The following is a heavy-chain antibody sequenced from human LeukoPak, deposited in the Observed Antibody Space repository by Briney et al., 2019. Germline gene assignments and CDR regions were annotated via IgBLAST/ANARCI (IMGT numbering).Heavy chain of an antibody. V-gene: IGHV3-23*01. J-gene: IGHJ3*02. CDR3: AKISPLDYGGKPWALDI. CDR1: GFTFSSYA. D-gene: IGHD4-23*01. Sequence: GGALRLSCAASGFTFSSYAMSWVRQTPGKGREWVSGIDPIGGGTYYADSVKGRFTISRDNSKNTLYLQMNSQRAEDTAAYYCAKISPLDYGGKPWALDIWGQGTMVTVSS. CDR2: IDPIGGGT.